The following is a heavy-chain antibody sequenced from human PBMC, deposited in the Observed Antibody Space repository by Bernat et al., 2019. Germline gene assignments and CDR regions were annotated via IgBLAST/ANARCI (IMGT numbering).Heavy chain of an antibody. Sequence: QVQLVQSGTEVKKPGASVKVSCKASGYPFTSYGVTWVRQAPGQGLEWMGWISAYNGNTNYAQKLQGRVTMTTDTSTSTAYMELRSLRSDDTAVYYCARAGYVDTAMVADYWGQGTLVTVSS. J-gene: IGHJ4*02. CDR3: ARAGYVDTAMVADY. CDR2: ISAYNGNT. D-gene: IGHD5-18*01. V-gene: IGHV1-18*04. CDR1: GYPFTSYG.